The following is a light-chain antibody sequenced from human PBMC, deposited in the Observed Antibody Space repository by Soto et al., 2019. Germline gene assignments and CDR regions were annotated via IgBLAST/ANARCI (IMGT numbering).Light chain of an antibody. CDR1: SSDVGGYNY. J-gene: IGLJ1*01. V-gene: IGLV2-14*01. Sequence: QSVLTQPASVSGSPGQSITISCTGTSSDVGGYNYVSWYQQHPGKAPKLMIYDVSNRPSGVSNRFSGSKSGNMAYLTISGLQAEDEADYYCSSYTSSSIDVFGTGTKVTVL. CDR2: DVS. CDR3: SSYTSSSIDV.